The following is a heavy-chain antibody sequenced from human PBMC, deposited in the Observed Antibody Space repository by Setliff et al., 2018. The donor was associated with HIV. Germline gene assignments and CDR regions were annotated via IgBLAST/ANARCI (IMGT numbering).Heavy chain of an antibody. CDR2: INPSGGST. Sequence: ASVKVSCKASGYTFTSNFIHWVRQAPGQGLEWMGIINPSGGSTSYAQKFQGRVTMTRDTSTSTVYMELSSLRSEDTAVYYCARDRGGSWTFDHWGQGTLVTVSS. D-gene: IGHD2-15*01. CDR1: GYTFTSNF. CDR3: ARDRGGSWTFDH. V-gene: IGHV1-46*01. J-gene: IGHJ4*02.